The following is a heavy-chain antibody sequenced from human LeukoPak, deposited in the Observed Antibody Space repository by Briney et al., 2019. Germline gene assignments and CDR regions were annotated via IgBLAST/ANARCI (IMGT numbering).Heavy chain of an antibody. Sequence: PSETLSLTCTVSGGYISSGSYYWTWIRQPAGKGLEWIGRIYTSGSTNYNPSLKSRVTISVDTSKNQFSLKLSSVTAADTAVYYCARDFGGSYYFDYWGQGTLVTVSS. CDR3: ARDFGGSYYFDY. D-gene: IGHD1-26*01. V-gene: IGHV4-61*02. CDR1: GGYISSGSYY. J-gene: IGHJ4*02. CDR2: IYTSGST.